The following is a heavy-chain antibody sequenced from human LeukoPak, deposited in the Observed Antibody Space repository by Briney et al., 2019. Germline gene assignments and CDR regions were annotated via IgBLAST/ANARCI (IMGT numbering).Heavy chain of an antibody. J-gene: IGHJ4*02. CDR2: VTSSSSTI. CDR1: GFTFSSYS. CDR3: ASITYYYDSSGYYYWGHFDY. Sequence: GGSLRLSCAASGFTFSSYSMNWVRQAPGKGLEWVSYVTSSSSTIYYADSVKGRFTISRDNAKNTLYLQMNSLRAEDTAVYYCASITYYYDSSGYYYWGHFDYWGQGTLVTVSS. V-gene: IGHV3-48*01. D-gene: IGHD3-22*01.